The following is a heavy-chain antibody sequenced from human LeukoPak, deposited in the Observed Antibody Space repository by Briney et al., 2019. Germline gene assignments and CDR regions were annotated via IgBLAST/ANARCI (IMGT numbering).Heavy chain of an antibody. Sequence: GGSLRLSCAASGFSVSGHAMSCVRQSPGKGLEWVSAIGGSVGGTHYADSVRGRFTISRDNSNNILYLQMNSLRAEDTAVYYCAKVNWDDGGDQWGQGTVVTVSS. CDR1: GFSVSGHA. CDR3: AKVNWDDGGDQ. V-gene: IGHV3-23*01. J-gene: IGHJ4*02. D-gene: IGHD1-1*01. CDR2: IGGSVGGT.